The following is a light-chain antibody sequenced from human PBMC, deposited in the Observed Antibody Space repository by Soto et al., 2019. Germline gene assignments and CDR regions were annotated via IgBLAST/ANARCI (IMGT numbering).Light chain of an antibody. CDR2: GAS. CDR1: QSVSSD. V-gene: IGKV3-11*01. CDR3: QQRSNWPIT. Sequence: EIVITHSPATLSFSPVERATLSCRASQSVSSDLAWYQQRPGQAPRLLIYGASTRATGIPARFSGSGSGTDFTLTISSLEPEDFAVYYCQQRSNWPITFGQGTRLEIK. J-gene: IGKJ5*01.